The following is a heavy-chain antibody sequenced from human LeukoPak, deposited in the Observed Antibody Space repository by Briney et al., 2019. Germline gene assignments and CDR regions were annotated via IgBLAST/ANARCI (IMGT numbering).Heavy chain of an antibody. CDR2: IWYDGSNK. D-gene: IGHD3-22*01. Sequence: GESLRLSCAASGFTFSSYGMHWVRQAPGKGLEWVAVIWYDGSNKYYADSVKGRFTISRDNSKNTLYLQMNSLRAEDTAVYYCAKDRHYYDSSGYYHWGQGTLVTVSS. V-gene: IGHV3-33*06. CDR3: AKDRHYYDSSGYYH. J-gene: IGHJ5*02. CDR1: GFTFSSYG.